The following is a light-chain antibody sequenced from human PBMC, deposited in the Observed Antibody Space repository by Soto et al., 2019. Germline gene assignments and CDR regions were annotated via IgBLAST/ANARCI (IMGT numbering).Light chain of an antibody. CDR3: SSYRSRNTMV. J-gene: IGLJ2*01. CDR2: EVS. V-gene: IGLV2-14*01. CDR1: SSDIGGYNF. Sequence: QSALTQPASVSGSPGQSITISCTGTSSDIGGYNFVSWYQQHPGKAPKLIIHEVSNRHSGVSNRFSCAKSGNRPPLPIAGLQAEGEADYYCSSYRSRNTMVVGGGTQLTV.